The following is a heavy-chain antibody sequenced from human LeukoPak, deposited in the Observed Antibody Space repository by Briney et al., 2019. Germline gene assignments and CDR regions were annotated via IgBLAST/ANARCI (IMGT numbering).Heavy chain of an antibody. Sequence: PGESLRLSCAASGFNFSAYSMIWVRQAPGKGLEWVSAISGSAGTTYYADSVKGRFTISRVHSKNTLYLQMNSLRVEDTAVYYCAKSFGYSRSWFDYWGQGTPVTVSS. CDR1: GFNFSAYS. D-gene: IGHD6-13*01. CDR2: ISGSAGTT. V-gene: IGHV3-23*01. J-gene: IGHJ4*02. CDR3: AKSFGYSRSWFDY.